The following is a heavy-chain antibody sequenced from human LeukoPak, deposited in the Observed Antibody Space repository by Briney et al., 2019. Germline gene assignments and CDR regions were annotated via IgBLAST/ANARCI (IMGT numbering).Heavy chain of an antibody. D-gene: IGHD6-19*01. Sequence: GGSLRLSCAASGFTFSSYEMNWVRQAPGKGLEWVANIKQDGSEKYYVDSVKGRFTISRDNAKNSLYLQMNSLRAEDTAVYYCARDLDQWLVRWDAFDIWGQGTMVTVSS. CDR2: IKQDGSEK. CDR1: GFTFSSYE. V-gene: IGHV3-7*01. J-gene: IGHJ3*02. CDR3: ARDLDQWLVRWDAFDI.